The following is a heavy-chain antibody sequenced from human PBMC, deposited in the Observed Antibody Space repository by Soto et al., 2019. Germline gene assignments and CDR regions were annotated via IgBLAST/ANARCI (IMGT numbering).Heavy chain of an antibody. CDR1: GFTFSSYW. D-gene: IGHD6-19*01. Sequence: GGSLRLSCAASGFTFSSYWMSWVRQAPGKGLEWVANIKQDGSEKYYVDSMEGRFTISRDNAKNSLYLQMNSLRAEDTAVYYCAREGSGWYGVLDYWGQGTLVTVSS. CDR3: AREGSGWYGVLDY. J-gene: IGHJ4*02. V-gene: IGHV3-7*01. CDR2: IKQDGSEK.